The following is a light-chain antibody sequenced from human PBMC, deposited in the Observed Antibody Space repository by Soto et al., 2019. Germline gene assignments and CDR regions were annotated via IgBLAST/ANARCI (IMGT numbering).Light chain of an antibody. CDR3: CSYAGSYTYV. V-gene: IGLV2-11*01. J-gene: IGLJ1*01. CDR1: SSDVGGYNY. CDR2: DVS. Sequence: LTQPRSVSGSPGQSVTISCTGTSSDVGGYNYVSWYQQHPGKAPKLMIYDVSKRPSGVPDRFSGSKSGNSAPLTISGLQAEDEADYYCCSYAGSYTYVFGTGTKVTVL.